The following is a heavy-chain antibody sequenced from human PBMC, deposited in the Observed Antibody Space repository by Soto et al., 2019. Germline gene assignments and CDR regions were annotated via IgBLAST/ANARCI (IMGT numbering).Heavy chain of an antibody. D-gene: IGHD2-2*01. Sequence: GGSLRLSCAASGFTISSYAMSWVRQAPGKGLEWVSAISGSGGSTYYADSVKGRFTISRDNSKNTLYLQMNSLRAEDTAVYYCAKDRAVVVPAAAPPDAFDIWGQGTMVTVSS. CDR3: AKDRAVVVPAAAPPDAFDI. V-gene: IGHV3-23*01. J-gene: IGHJ3*02. CDR1: GFTISSYA. CDR2: ISGSGGST.